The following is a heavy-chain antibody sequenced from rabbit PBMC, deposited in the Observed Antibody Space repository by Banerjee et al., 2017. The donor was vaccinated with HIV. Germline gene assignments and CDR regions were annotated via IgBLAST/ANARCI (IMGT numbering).Heavy chain of an antibody. Sequence: QEQLEESGGDLVKPGASLTLTCTASGFSFSSNAMCWVRQAPGKGLEWIGCIYAGDGSTDYASWVNGRFTISKTSSTTVTLQMTSLTAADTATYFCARSRDGGADYALKLWGPGTLVTVS. D-gene: IGHD2-1*01. CDR2: IYAGDGST. CDR1: GFSFSSNA. V-gene: IGHV1S45*01. CDR3: ARSRDGGADYALKL. J-gene: IGHJ4*01.